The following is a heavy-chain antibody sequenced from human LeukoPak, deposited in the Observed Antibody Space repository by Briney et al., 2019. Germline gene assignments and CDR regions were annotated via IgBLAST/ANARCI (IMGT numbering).Heavy chain of an antibody. D-gene: IGHD6-19*01. J-gene: IGHJ6*02. Sequence: ASVKVSCKASGHTFTSYDINWVRQATGQGLEWMGWMNPNSGNTGYAQKFQGRVTMTRNTSISTAYMELSSLRSEDTAVYYCARMGGLAVAGFSLLDYYYYGMDVWGQGTTVTVSS. CDR2: MNPNSGNT. V-gene: IGHV1-8*01. CDR1: GHTFTSYD. CDR3: ARMGGLAVAGFSLLDYYYYGMDV.